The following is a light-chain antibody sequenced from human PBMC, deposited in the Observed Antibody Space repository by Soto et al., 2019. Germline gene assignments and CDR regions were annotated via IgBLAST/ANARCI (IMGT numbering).Light chain of an antibody. V-gene: IGKV1-5*03. CDR2: KKS. CDR1: QSLTMW. CDR3: QHWTDYSWT. Sequence: DIHMTQSPSTLSASVGDRVTITCRASQSLTMWVAWYQQKPGKAPNLLIYKKSSLESGVPSRFSGSGSGTEFTLTISSLQPDDFATYYCQHWTDYSWTFGQGTKVEVK. J-gene: IGKJ1*01.